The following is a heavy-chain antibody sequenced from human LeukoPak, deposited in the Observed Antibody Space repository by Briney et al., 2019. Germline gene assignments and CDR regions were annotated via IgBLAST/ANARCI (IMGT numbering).Heavy chain of an antibody. CDR3: ARSLSSRFSGPRRPYYFDS. CDR2: ISGSGGST. V-gene: IGHV3-23*01. J-gene: IGHJ4*02. D-gene: IGHD3-16*02. CDR1: GLTFSSYA. Sequence: GGSLRLSCAASGLTFSSYAMSWVRQAPGKGLEWVSLISGSGGSTYYADSVKGRFTISTDNSKNTLYLQMNSLRAEDTAVYYCARSLSSRFSGPRRPYYFDSWGQGTLVTVSS.